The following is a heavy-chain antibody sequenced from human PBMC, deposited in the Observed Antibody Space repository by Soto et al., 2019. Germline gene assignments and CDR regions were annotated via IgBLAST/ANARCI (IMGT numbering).Heavy chain of an antibody. J-gene: IGHJ3*02. Sequence: SETLSLTCTVSRGSISSGGYYWILIRQHPGKGLEWIGYIYYSGSTYYNPSLKSRVTRSVDTSKNQFSLKLSSVTAADTAVYYCARTLDIVVVTAAIFAYAIWGQGAMVIVAS. CDR1: RGSISSGGYY. D-gene: IGHD2-2*03. CDR3: ARTLDIVVVTAAIFAYAI. V-gene: IGHV4-31*03. CDR2: IYYSGST.